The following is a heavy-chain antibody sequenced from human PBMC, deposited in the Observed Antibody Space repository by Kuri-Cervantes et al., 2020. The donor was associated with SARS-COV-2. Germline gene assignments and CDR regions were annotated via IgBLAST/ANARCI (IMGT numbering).Heavy chain of an antibody. CDR2: IYFTGST. J-gene: IGHJ4*01. V-gene: IGHV4-39*01. CDR3: ARRSWAYYFDF. CDR1: GGSISSNSHY. Sequence: SQTLSLTCAVSGGSISSNSHYWGWIHQLPDKGLEWIGTIYFTGSTYYNPSLRSRVTISIDTSKDRFSLKLNSVTATDAAVYYCARRSWAYYFDFWGQGSLVTVSS. D-gene: IGHD7-27*01.